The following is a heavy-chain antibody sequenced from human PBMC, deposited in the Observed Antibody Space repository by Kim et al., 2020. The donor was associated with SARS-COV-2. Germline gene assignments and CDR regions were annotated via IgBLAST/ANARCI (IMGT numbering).Heavy chain of an antibody. CDR3: ARQRITMIVVVITSNWFDP. V-gene: IGHV4-39*01. J-gene: IGHJ5*02. CDR1: GGSISSSSYY. D-gene: IGHD3-22*01. CDR2: IYYSGST. Sequence: SETLSLTCTVSGGSISSSSYYWGWIRQPPGKGLEWIGSIYYSGSTYYNPTLKSGVTISVDKSKNQFSLKLSSVTAADTAVYYCARQRITMIVVVITSNWFDPWGQGTLVTVSS.